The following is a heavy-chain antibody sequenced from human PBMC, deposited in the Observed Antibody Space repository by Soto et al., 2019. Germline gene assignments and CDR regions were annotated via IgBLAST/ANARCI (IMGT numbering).Heavy chain of an antibody. CDR3: ARESEDLTSNFDY. CDR2: ISSTTNYI. J-gene: IGHJ4*02. CDR1: GFPVTRYS. Sequence: GVSLGLSFAASGFPVTRYSMNWVRQAPGKGLEWVSSISSTTNYIYYGDSMKGRFTISRDNAKNSLYLEMNSLRAEDTAVYYCARESEDLTSNFDYWGQGTLVNVSS. V-gene: IGHV3-21*06.